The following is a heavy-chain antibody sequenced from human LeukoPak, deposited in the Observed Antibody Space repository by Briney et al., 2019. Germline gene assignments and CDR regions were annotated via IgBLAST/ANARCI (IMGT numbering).Heavy chain of an antibody. CDR3: ARRYSGSYGLYSHHSMDV. V-gene: IGHV4-34*01. J-gene: IGHJ6*03. CDR2: VNHSGTT. CDR1: GGSFSGYY. D-gene: IGHD1-26*01. Sequence: PSETLSLTCAVYGGSFSGYYWSWIRRPPGKGLEWIGEVNHSGTTNYNSSLKGRVTVSVDTSKNQFSLKLSSVTAADKAVYYCARRYSGSYGLYSHHSMDVWGKGTTVTISS.